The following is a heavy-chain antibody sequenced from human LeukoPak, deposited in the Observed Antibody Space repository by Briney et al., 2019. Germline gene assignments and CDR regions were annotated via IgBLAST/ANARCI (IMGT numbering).Heavy chain of an antibody. CDR1: GFTFSSYW. D-gene: IGHD3/OR15-3a*01. Sequence: PGGSLRLSCAASGFTFSSYWMSWVRQAPGKGLEWVSYISSSGSTIYYADSVKGRFTISRDNAKNSLYLQMNSLRAEDTAVYYCAGDGMNLQQFDYWGQGTLVTVSS. J-gene: IGHJ4*02. CDR3: AGDGMNLQQFDY. CDR2: ISSSGSTI. V-gene: IGHV3-48*04.